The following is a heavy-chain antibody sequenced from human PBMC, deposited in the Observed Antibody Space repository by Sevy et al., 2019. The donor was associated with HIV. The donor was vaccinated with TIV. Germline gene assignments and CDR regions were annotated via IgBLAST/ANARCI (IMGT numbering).Heavy chain of an antibody. CDR3: ARAPGGGCSSSSCYSNY. CDR2: ISSSSSYI. V-gene: IGHV3-21*01. CDR1: GFTFSSYS. Sequence: GGSLRLSCAASGFTFSSYSMNWVRQAPGKGLEWVSSISSSSSYIYDADSVKGRFTISRDNAKNSLYLQMNSLRAEDTAVYYCARAPGGGCSSSSCYSNYRGQGTLVTVSS. J-gene: IGHJ4*02. D-gene: IGHD2-2*01.